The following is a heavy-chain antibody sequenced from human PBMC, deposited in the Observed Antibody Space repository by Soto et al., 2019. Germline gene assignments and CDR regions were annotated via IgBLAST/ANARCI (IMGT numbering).Heavy chain of an antibody. Sequence: EVQLLESGGGLVQWGGSLRLSCVTSGFTFSTYGMTWVRQAPGKGLEWVSYGGSGGSRYYAESVKGRFTISRDNSKNTLSLEMNSLRADDTATYYCVKFRGRAYPYYYMDVWGKGTTVTVSS. CDR2: YGGSGGSR. V-gene: IGHV3-23*01. J-gene: IGHJ6*03. D-gene: IGHD3-10*01. CDR1: GFTFSTYG. CDR3: VKFRGRAYPYYYMDV.